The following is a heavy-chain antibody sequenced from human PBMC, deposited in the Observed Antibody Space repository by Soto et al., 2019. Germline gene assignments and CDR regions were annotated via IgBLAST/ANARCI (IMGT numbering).Heavy chain of an antibody. D-gene: IGHD3-22*01. CDR2: ISSSSSYT. CDR3: ARDIGSSGYYSDC. J-gene: IGHJ4*02. Sequence: GGSLSLSCAASGFIFSNYAMNWVRQAPGKGLEWVSSISSSSSYTNYADSVKGRFTISRDNAKNSLYLQMNSLRAEDTAVYYCARDIGSSGYYSDCSGQGTLVTVSS. V-gene: IGHV3-21*01. CDR1: GFIFSNYA.